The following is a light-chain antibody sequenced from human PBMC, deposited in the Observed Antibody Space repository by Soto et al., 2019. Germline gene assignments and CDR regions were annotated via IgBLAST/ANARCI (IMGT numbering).Light chain of an antibody. CDR1: QDINNS. Sequence: DIQMTQSPSSLSASVGDRVTITCRASQDINNSLAWYQQKPGKVPELIIYAASTLQSGVPSRFSGSASETDFTLTITNLQPEDVATYYCQKYNSAPWTFGQGTKVEMK. V-gene: IGKV1-27*01. CDR2: AAS. CDR3: QKYNSAPWT. J-gene: IGKJ1*01.